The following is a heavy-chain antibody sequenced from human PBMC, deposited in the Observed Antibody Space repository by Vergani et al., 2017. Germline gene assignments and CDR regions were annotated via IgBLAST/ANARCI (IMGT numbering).Heavy chain of an antibody. CDR1: GDSISSGVYY. CDR2: IHYSGTI. CDR3: ARYHSRNLPKNGFDP. D-gene: IGHD2-2*01. J-gene: IGHJ5*02. Sequence: QVQLQESGPGLVKPSQTLSLTCSVSGDSISSGVYYWNWIRQHPGKGLEWIGYIHYSGTIYYNPSLQSRSTISLDTSKNQFSLKLISVTAADTAVYYCARYHSRNLPKNGFDPWGQGTLVTVSS. V-gene: IGHV4-31*03.